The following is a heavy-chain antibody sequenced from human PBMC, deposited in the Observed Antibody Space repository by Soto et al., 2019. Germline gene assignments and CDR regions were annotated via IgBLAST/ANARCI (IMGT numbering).Heavy chain of an antibody. D-gene: IGHD7-27*01. CDR2: IIPILGIA. CDR3: ARAGSGLTGWFDP. Sequence: QVQLVQSGAEVKKPGSSVKVSCKASGGTFSSYTISWVRQAPGQGLEWMGRIIPILGIANYAQKFRGRVTITADKSTSTAYMELSSLRSEDTAVYYCARAGSGLTGWFDPWGQGTLVTVSS. V-gene: IGHV1-69*02. CDR1: GGTFSSYT. J-gene: IGHJ5*02.